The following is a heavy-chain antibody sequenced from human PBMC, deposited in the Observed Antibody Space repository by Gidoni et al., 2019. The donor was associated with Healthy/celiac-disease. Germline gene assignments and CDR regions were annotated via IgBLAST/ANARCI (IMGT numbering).Heavy chain of an antibody. CDR2: LYYSGST. J-gene: IGHJ5*02. CDR3: ACLGSSWGIGHDRFDP. V-gene: IGHV4-59*01. CDR1: GGSISSYY. D-gene: IGHD6-13*01. Sequence: QVQLQESGPGLVKPSETLSLTCTVSGGSISSYYWSWIRQPPGKGLEWIGYLYYSGSTNYNPSLKSRVTISVDTSKNQFSLKLSSVTAADTAVYYCACLGSSWGIGHDRFDPWGQGTLVTVSS.